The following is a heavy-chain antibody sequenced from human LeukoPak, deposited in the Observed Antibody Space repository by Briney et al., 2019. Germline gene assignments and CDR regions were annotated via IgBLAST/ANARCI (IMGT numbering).Heavy chain of an antibody. V-gene: IGHV3-7*03. CDR2: IKEDGSER. CDR3: ARELHVERDDY. Sequence: PGGSMRLSCEGSAFIFSGHWMNWVRQTPGKGLEWVASIKEDGSERQYVDSVKGRFSISRDNTKGSLFLQLNSLRAEDTAVYYCARELHVERDDYWGQGTLVTVSS. J-gene: IGHJ4*02. CDR1: AFIFSGHW. D-gene: IGHD1-1*01.